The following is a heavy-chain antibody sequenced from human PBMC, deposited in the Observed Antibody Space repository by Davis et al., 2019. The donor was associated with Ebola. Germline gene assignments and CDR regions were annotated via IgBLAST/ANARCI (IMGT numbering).Heavy chain of an antibody. CDR1: GFTFDDYA. V-gene: IGHV3-9*01. J-gene: IGHJ4*02. Sequence: GGSLRLSCAASGFTFDDYAMHWVRQAPGKGLEWVSGISWNSGSIGYADSLKGRFTISRGNAKNSLYLQMNSLRAEDTALYYCAKGFIGSGSSFFDYWGQGTLVTVSS. CDR3: AKGFIGSGSSFFDY. CDR2: ISWNSGSI. D-gene: IGHD3-10*01.